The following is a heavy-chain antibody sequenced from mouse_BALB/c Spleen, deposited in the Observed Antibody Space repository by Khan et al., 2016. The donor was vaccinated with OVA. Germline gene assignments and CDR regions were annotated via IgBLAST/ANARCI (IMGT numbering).Heavy chain of an antibody. V-gene: IGHV2-6-4*01. D-gene: IGHD2-14*01. Sequence: QVQLQQPGPGLVAPSQSLSITCTVSGFSLSRYNIHWVRQPPGKGLEWLGMIWGGGGTDYNSTLKSRLSISKDNSKRQVFLKVNSLQTDDTAMYYCARAYYRYDGYYAMDYWGQGTSVTVSS. CDR1: GFSLSRYN. CDR3: ARAYYRYDGYYAMDY. CDR2: IWGGGGT. J-gene: IGHJ4*01.